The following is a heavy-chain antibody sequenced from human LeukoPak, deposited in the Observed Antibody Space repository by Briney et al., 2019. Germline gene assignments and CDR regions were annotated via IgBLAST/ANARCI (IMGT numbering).Heavy chain of an antibody. CDR2: IYRNADGGTT. J-gene: IGHJ6*02. V-gene: IGHV3-15*05. CDR1: GFTFSNAW. D-gene: IGHD2-2*01. CDR3: TTDSYCSTTTCYASSNYYYGLDA. Sequence: GGSLRLSCAASGFTFSNAWMTWVRQAPGKGLEWVGRIYRNADGGTTGYAAPVKGRFTISRDDSKNTLYLQMNSLKTEDTAVYYCTTDSYCSTTTCYASSNYYYGLDAWGQGTSVTVSS.